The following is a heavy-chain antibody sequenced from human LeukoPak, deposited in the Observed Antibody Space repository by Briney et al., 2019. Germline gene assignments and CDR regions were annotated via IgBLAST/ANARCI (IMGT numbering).Heavy chain of an antibody. CDR1: GYTFTSYG. V-gene: IGHV1-18*01. D-gene: IGHD4-17*01. CDR2: ISAYNGNT. CDR3: ATTWGSTVNPGFDY. J-gene: IGHJ4*02. Sequence: GASVKVSCKASGYTFTSYGISWVRQAPGQGLEWMGWISAYNGNTNYAQKLQGRVTMTTETSTSTAYMELRSLRSDDTAVYYCATTWGSTVNPGFDYWGQGTLVTVSS.